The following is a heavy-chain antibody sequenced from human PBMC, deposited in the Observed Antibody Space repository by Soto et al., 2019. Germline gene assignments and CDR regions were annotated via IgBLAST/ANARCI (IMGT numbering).Heavy chain of an antibody. Sequence: GGSLRLSCAASGFTFSNAWMNWVRQAPGKGLEWVGRIKSKTDGGTTDYAAPVKGRFTISRDDSKNTLYLQMNSLKTEDTAVYYCTTGRRGIAVAGTVDYWGQGTLVTVSS. J-gene: IGHJ4*02. CDR2: IKSKTDGGTT. D-gene: IGHD6-19*01. CDR1: GFTFSNAW. V-gene: IGHV3-15*07. CDR3: TTGRRGIAVAGTVDY.